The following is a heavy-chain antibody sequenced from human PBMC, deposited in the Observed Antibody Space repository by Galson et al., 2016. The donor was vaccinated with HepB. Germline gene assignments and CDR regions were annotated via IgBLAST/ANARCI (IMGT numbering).Heavy chain of an antibody. J-gene: IGHJ4*02. V-gene: IGHV3-74*01. CDR2: INTDGTTT. CDR3: ARGGIFPFDF. Sequence: SLRLSCAGSGFTFSNYWMHWVRQAPGKGLVWVTRINTDGTTTNYADSVKGRFTVSRDNAKNTLYLQMNSPPAEDTAIYYCARGGIFPFDFWGQVSLVTVSP. CDR1: GFTFSNYW. D-gene: IGHD3-3*01.